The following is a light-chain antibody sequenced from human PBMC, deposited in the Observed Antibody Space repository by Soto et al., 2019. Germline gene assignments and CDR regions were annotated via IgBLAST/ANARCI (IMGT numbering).Light chain of an antibody. CDR1: QSVSSSD. V-gene: IGKV3-20*01. Sequence: EIVLTQSPGTLSLSPGERATLSCRASQSVSSSDLAWYQHKPGQAPRLLIYAASRRATGSSDRFSGSGSGTDFTLTISRLEPEDFVVYYCQQSGGSPPFTFGQGTKLEIK. J-gene: IGKJ2*01. CDR2: AAS. CDR3: QQSGGSPPFT.